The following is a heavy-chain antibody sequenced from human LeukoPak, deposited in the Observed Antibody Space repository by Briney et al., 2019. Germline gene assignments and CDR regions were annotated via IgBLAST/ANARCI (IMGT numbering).Heavy chain of an antibody. V-gene: IGHV3-9*03. CDR3: AKDRGYGLTGGFDY. J-gene: IGHJ4*02. CDR1: GFTFDDYA. CDR2: ISWNSGSI. Sequence: GGSLRLSCAASGFTFDDYAMHWVRHAPGKGLEWVSGISWNSGSIGYADSVRGRFTISRDNAKNSLYLQMNSLRAEDMALYYCAKDRGYGLTGGFDYWGQGTLVTVSS. D-gene: IGHD7-27*01.